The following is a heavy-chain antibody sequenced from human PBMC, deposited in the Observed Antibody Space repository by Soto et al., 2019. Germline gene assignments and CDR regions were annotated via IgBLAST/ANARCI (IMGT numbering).Heavy chain of an antibody. CDR3: ARAHYYDSSGYYTNVDY. CDR2: MNPNSGNT. J-gene: IGHJ4*02. Sequence: ASVKVSCKASGYTFTSYDINWVRQATGQGLERMGWMNPNSGNTGYAQKFQGRVTMTRNTSINTAYMELSSLRSEDMAVYYCARAHYYDSSGYYTNVDYWGQGTLVTVSS. V-gene: IGHV1-8*01. CDR1: GYTFTSYD. D-gene: IGHD3-22*01.